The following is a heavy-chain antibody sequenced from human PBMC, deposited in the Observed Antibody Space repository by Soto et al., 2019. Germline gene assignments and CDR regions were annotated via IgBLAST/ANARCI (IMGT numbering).Heavy chain of an antibody. Sequence: QLQLQESGSGLVKPSQTLSLTCDVSGDSISSRGYSWSWIRQPPGKGLEWIGYIYHSGSTDSNPSLKTRVTIAVDRSKNQFAMKLTSVTGADTAVEYCSRSHSNPGWFDPWGHGILVTGS. J-gene: IGHJ5*02. CDR1: GDSISSRGYS. CDR3: SRSHSNPGWFDP. V-gene: IGHV4-30-2*01. D-gene: IGHD3-22*01. CDR2: IYHSGST.